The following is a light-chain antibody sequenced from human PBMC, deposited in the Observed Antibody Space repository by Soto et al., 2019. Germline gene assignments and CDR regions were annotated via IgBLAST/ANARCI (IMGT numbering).Light chain of an antibody. CDR3: QQYNTHSTT. CDR2: GAS. V-gene: IGKV1-5*01. CDR1: QSIVSW. Sequence: DIQMTQSPSTLPASVGDRVTITCRASQSIVSWLAWYQQKPGEAPKLLIYGASRLLIAVPSRFSGSGSGTDFTLTISSLQADDVATYHCQQYNTHSTTFGGGTKVDIK. J-gene: IGKJ4*01.